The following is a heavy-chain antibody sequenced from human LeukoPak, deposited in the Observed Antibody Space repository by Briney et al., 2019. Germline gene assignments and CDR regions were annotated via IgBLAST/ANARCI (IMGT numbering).Heavy chain of an antibody. J-gene: IGHJ6*02. CDR2: TYYRSKWYN. Sequence: SQTLSLTCAISGDRVSTNNAARSWIRQSPSRGLEWLGRTYYRSKWYNYYAGSVKSRIIFNPDTSKNQFSLQLNSVTPEDTAVYYCAREKVVIAATHYYGMDVWGQGTTVTVSS. CDR1: GDRVSTNNAA. D-gene: IGHD2-15*01. CDR3: AREKVVIAATHYYGMDV. V-gene: IGHV6-1*01.